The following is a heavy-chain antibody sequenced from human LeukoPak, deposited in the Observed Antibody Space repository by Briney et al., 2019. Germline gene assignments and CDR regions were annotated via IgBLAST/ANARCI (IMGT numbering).Heavy chain of an antibody. J-gene: IGHJ4*02. D-gene: IGHD6-13*01. Sequence: GASVKVSCKASGYTFTSYYMHWVRQAPGQGLEWMGIINPSGGSTSYAQKFQGRVTMTRDMSTSTVYMELSSLRSEDTAVYYCAKDRPTVYSSSWLHFLDSWGQGTLVTVSS. CDR1: GYTFTSYY. V-gene: IGHV1-46*01. CDR3: AKDRPTVYSSSWLHFLDS. CDR2: INPSGGST.